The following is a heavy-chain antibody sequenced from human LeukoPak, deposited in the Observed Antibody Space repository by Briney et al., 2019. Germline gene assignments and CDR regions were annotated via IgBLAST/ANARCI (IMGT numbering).Heavy chain of an antibody. Sequence: SETLSLTCTVSGGSISSYYWSWIRQPPGKGLEWVGYIYYTGSTNYNPSLKSQITISIDTSKNQVSLKLNSVTAADTALYYCARHSSWERGECYFDYWGQGILVTVSS. V-gene: IGHV4-59*08. J-gene: IGHJ4*02. CDR3: ARHSSWERGECYFDY. D-gene: IGHD3-10*01. CDR2: IYYTGST. CDR1: GGSISSYY.